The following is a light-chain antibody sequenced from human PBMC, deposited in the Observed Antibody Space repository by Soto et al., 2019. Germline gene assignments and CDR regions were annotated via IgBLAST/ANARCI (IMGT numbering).Light chain of an antibody. CDR1: QSVSNN. CDR2: GAS. J-gene: IGKJ4*01. CDR3: QQYKTWPLT. V-gene: IGKV3-15*01. Sequence: EIVMTQSPATLSVSPGERATLSCRASQSVSNNLVWYQQKPGQAPRPLIYGASARATGIPARFSGSGSGTDVTLTISGLQSEDRAVYYCQQYKTWPLTFGGGTKVEIK.